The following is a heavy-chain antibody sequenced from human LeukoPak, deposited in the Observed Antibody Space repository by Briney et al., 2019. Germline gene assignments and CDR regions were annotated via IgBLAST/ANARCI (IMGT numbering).Heavy chain of an antibody. J-gene: IGHJ4*02. CDR3: AKDFPVTTDY. CDR2: ISDSTDNT. Sequence: GGSLRLSCAASGFTFSSYAMSWVRQSPRKGLEWVSAISDSTDNTYYADSVKGRFTISRDNSKNTLYLQMSSLRAEDTAVYYCAKDFPVTTDYWGQGTLVTVSS. D-gene: IGHD4-17*01. V-gene: IGHV3-23*01. CDR1: GFTFSSYA.